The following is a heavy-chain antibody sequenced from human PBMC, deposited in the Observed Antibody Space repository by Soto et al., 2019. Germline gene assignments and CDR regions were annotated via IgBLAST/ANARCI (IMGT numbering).Heavy chain of an antibody. CDR1: GYTYISYS. D-gene: IGHD5-12*01. CDR3: ARQNCGRGSRWPAP. Sequence: QVQLVQSGAEEKKPGASVKVSCKASGYTYISYSMHWVRQAPGQRLEWMGWINVGNGNTKYSQNFQGRVTINQDTCASTDYMELSSLTSKDTAVYYCARQNCGRGSRWPAPWGQGTLVTVSS. V-gene: IGHV1-3*05. CDR2: INVGNGNT. J-gene: IGHJ5*02.